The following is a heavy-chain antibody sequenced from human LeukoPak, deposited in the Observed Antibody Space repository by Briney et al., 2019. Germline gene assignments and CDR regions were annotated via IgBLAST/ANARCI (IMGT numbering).Heavy chain of an antibody. CDR2: IYYSGST. V-gene: IGHV4-59*01. Sequence: SETLSLTGTVSGGSISSYYWSWIRQPPGKGLEWIGYIYYSGSTNYNPSLKSRVTISVDTSKNQFSLKLSSVTAADTAVYYCARGVEMATSFDYWGQGTLVTVSS. CDR3: ARGVEMATSFDY. J-gene: IGHJ4*02. CDR1: GGSISSYY. D-gene: IGHD5-24*01.